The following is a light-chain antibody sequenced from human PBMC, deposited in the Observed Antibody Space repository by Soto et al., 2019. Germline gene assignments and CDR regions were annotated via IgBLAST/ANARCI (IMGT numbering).Light chain of an antibody. CDR2: TAS. CDR1: QGISHY. CDR3: QQRHSYPIT. Sequence: DIQLTQSPSFLSASVGDRVSIACRASQGISHYLAWYQQKPGKAPKLLIHTASTLQSGVPSRFSGSGSGTECTLTISSLQPEDFASYYCQQRHSYPITFGQGTRLE. J-gene: IGKJ5*01. V-gene: IGKV1-9*01.